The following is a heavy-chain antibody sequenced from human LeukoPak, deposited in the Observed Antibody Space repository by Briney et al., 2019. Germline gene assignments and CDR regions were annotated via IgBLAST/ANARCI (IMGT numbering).Heavy chain of an antibody. CDR3: ARGTWLNKLFDY. J-gene: IGHJ4*02. Sequence: GGSLRLSCAASGFTFSSYEMNWVRQAPGKGLEWVSYISSSGSTIYYADSVKGRFTISRDNSKNTLYLQMNSLRAEDTALYYCARGTWLNKLFDYWGQGTLVTVSS. CDR1: GFTFSSYE. D-gene: IGHD2/OR15-2a*01. V-gene: IGHV3-48*03. CDR2: ISSSGSTI.